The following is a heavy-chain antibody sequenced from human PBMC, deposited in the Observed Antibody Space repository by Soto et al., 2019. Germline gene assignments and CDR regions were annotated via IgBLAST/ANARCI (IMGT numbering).Heavy chain of an antibody. V-gene: IGHV4-39*01. CDR1: GGSIGSDRYY. D-gene: IGHD3-3*01. CDR3: VSSVDFWSGLSGITYYFDY. Sequence: QLQLQESGPGRVRPSETLSLSCSVSGGSIGSDRYYWGWVRQPPGKGLEWVGSVYYGGNTYTNPSLKSRVSISVDTSENQFSLRLSSVTAADTAVYFCVSSVDFWSGLSGITYYFDYWGRGSLVTVAS. CDR2: VYYGGNT. J-gene: IGHJ4*02.